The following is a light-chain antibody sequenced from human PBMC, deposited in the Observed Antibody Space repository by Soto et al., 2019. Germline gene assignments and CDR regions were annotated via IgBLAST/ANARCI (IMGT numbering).Light chain of an antibody. CDR2: EVS. CDR3: CSYAGSSTFHV. Sequence: QSVLTQPASVSGSPGQSITISCTGTSSDVGSYNLVSWYQQHPGKAPKLMIYEVSKRPSGVSNRFSGSKSGNTASLTISGLQAEYEAAYYCCSYAGSSTFHVFGTGTKVTVL. V-gene: IGLV2-23*02. J-gene: IGLJ1*01. CDR1: SSDVGSYNL.